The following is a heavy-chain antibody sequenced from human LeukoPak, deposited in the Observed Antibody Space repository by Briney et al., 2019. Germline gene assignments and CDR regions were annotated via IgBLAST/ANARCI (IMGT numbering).Heavy chain of an antibody. V-gene: IGHV3-30*18. CDR1: GFTFANYA. D-gene: IGHD1-14*01. CDR3: AKVPEGY. CDR2: ISYDGSNK. Sequence: PGGSLRLSCAASGFTFANYAMSWVRQAPGKGLEWVAVISYDGSNKYYADSVKGRFTISRDNSKNTLYLQMNSLRAEDTAVYYCAKVPEGYWGQGTLVTVSS. J-gene: IGHJ4*02.